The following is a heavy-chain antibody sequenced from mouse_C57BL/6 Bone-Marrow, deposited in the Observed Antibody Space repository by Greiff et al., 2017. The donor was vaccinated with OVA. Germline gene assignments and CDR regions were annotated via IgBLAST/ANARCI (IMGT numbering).Heavy chain of an antibody. CDR3: ARMRYYFDY. CDR1: GFTFSSYG. Sequence: EVQLQQSGGDLVKPGGSLKLSCAASGFTFSSYGMSWVRQTPDKRLAWVATISSGGSYTYYPDSVKGRFTISRDNAKNTLYLQMSSLKSEDTAMYYCARMRYYFDYWGQGTTLTVSS. V-gene: IGHV5-6*01. J-gene: IGHJ2*01. CDR2: ISSGGSYT.